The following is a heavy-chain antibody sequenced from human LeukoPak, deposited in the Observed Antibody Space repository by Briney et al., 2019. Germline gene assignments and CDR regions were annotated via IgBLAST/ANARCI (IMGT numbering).Heavy chain of an antibody. CDR2: IKSDGST. CDR3: ARAPSEIGGYYPEYFRH. Sequence: QPGRSLRLSCAASGFTFSSYWMHWVRHAPGKGLVWVSRIKSDGSTNYADSVKDRFTISRDNAKNTVSLQMNSLRAEDTGVYYCARAPSEIGGYYPEYFRHWGQGTLVTVSS. D-gene: IGHD3-22*01. V-gene: IGHV3-74*01. J-gene: IGHJ1*01. CDR1: GFTFSSYW.